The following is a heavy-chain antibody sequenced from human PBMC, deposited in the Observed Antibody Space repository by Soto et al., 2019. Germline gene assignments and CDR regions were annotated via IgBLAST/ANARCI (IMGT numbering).Heavy chain of an antibody. V-gene: IGHV1-18*04. Sequence: QVQLVQSGAEVKKPGASVKVSCKASGYTFTSYGISWVRQAPGQGLEWMGWISAYNGNTNYAQKLQGRVTMTTDTSTSTAYMELRSLRSDDTAVYYCASWLDTAMEYYYGMDVWGQGTTVTVSS. CDR2: ISAYNGNT. CDR1: GYTFTSYG. CDR3: ASWLDTAMEYYYGMDV. J-gene: IGHJ6*02. D-gene: IGHD5-18*01.